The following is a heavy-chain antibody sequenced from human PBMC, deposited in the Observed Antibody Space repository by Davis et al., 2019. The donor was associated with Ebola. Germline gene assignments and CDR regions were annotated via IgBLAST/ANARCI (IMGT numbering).Heavy chain of an antibody. V-gene: IGHV3-74*01. CDR3: AGETYYYYYGMDV. J-gene: IGHJ6*02. CDR2: INSDGSST. CDR1: GFTFSSYW. Sequence: GESLKISCAASGFTFSSYWMHWVRQAPGKGLVWVSRINSDGSSTSYADSVKGRFTISRDNAKNTRYLQMNSLRAEDTAVYYCAGETYYYYYGMDVWGQGTTVTASS.